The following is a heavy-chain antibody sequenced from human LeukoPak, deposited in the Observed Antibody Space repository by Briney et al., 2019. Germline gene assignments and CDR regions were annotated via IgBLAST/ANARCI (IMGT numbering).Heavy chain of an antibody. CDR1: GFTFSSYA. CDR3: AKVGCSSTSCYAGGVFWFDP. CDR2: ISYDGSNK. V-gene: IGHV3-30*04. D-gene: IGHD2-2*01. J-gene: IGHJ5*02. Sequence: GRSLRLSCAASGFTFSSYAMHWVRQAPGKGLEWVAVISYDGSNKYYADSVKGRFTISRDNSKNTLYLQMNSLRAEDTAVYYCAKVGCSSTSCYAGGVFWFDPWGQGTLVTVSS.